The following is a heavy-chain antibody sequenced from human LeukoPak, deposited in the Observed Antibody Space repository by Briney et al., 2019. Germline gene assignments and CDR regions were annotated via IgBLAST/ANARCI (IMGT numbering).Heavy chain of an antibody. J-gene: IGHJ5*02. D-gene: IGHD6-13*01. V-gene: IGHV1-8*02. CDR1: GYTFTSYD. CDR2: MNPNSGNT. CDR3: ARDPVRVRWVPAAGTANRKPNWFDP. Sequence: GASVKVSCKASGYTFTSYDINWVRQATGQGLEWMGWMNPNSGNTGYAQKFQGRVTMTRNTSISTAYMELSSLRSEDTAVYYCARDPVRVRWVPAAGTANRKPNWFDPWGQGTLVTVSS.